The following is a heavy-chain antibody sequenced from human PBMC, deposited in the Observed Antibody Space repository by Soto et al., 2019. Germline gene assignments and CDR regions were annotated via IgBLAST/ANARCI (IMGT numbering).Heavy chain of an antibody. CDR3: ARGYVDIVATEEIYYYYCMDV. CDR1: GGTFSSYA. CDR2: IIPIFGTA. V-gene: IGHV1-69*13. Sequence: GASVKVSCKASGGTFSSYAISWVRQAPGQGLEWMGGIIPIFGTANYAQKFQGRVTITADESTSTAYMELSSLRSEDTAVYYCARGYVDIVATEEIYYYYCMDVWGQGPTVTVSS. J-gene: IGHJ6*02. D-gene: IGHD5-12*01.